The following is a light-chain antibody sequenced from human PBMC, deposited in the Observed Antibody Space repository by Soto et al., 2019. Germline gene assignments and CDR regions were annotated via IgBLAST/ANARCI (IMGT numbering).Light chain of an antibody. Sequence: QSVLTHPPSVSGAPGQRVTISCTGSSSNIGAGYDVHWYQQLPGTAPKLLIYANRNRPAGVPDRFSASKSGTSASLAITGLQAEDEADYYCQSYDSSPSGYVFGTGTKVTVL. V-gene: IGLV1-40*01. CDR1: SSNIGAGYD. CDR3: QSYDSSPSGYV. J-gene: IGLJ1*01. CDR2: ANR.